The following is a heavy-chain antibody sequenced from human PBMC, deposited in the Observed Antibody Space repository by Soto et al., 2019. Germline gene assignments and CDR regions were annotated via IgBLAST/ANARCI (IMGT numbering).Heavy chain of an antibody. Sequence: PGGSLRLSCAGSGFTFIDFEMHWVRQAPGKGLEWLSYISTSASTIYYADSVKGRFIISRENAKNSLSLQMNSLRAEDTAIYYCTRGRPHCGGTRCKGMDVWGQGTTVTVYS. V-gene: IGHV3-48*03. CDR3: TRGRPHCGGTRCKGMDV. CDR2: ISTSASTI. CDR1: GFTFIDFE. D-gene: IGHD2-21*01. J-gene: IGHJ6*02.